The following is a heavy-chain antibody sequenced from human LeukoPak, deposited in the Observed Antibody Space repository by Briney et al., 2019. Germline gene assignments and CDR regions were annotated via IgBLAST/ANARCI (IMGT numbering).Heavy chain of an antibody. Sequence: GASVKVSCKASGYTFTNYDINWVRQATGQGLEWMGWMNPNSGNTGYAQKFQGRVTMTRNTSISTAYMELSSLRSEDTAVYYCARGSWGSGYNWFDPWGQGTLVTVPS. V-gene: IGHV1-8*01. CDR2: MNPNSGNT. D-gene: IGHD3-3*01. CDR3: ARGSWGSGYNWFDP. CDR1: GYTFTNYD. J-gene: IGHJ5*02.